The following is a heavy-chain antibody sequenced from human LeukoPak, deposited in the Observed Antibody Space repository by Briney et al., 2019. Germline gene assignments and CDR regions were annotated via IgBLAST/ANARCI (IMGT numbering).Heavy chain of an antibody. J-gene: IGHJ4*02. D-gene: IGHD1-26*01. CDR3: ARGPRGIVGATSV. Sequence: PSETLSLTCTVYGGSISSSSYYWGWIRQPPGKGLEWIGSIYYSGSTYYNPSLKSRVTISVDTSKNHFSLKLSSVTAADTAVYYCARGPRGIVGATSVWGQGTLVTVSS. V-gene: IGHV4-39*02. CDR1: GGSISSSSYY. CDR2: IYYSGST.